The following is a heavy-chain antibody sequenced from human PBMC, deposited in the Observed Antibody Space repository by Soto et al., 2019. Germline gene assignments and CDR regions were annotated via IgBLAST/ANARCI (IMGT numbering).Heavy chain of an antibody. V-gene: IGHV3-33*01. Sequence: QVQLVESGGGVVQPGRSLRLSCAASGFTFSSYVMHWVRQAPGKGLEWVAVIWYDGSNKYYADSVKGRFTISRDNSKNTLYLQMNSLRAEDTAVYYCAREGGYYPFDYWGQGTLVTVSS. CDR1: GFTFSSYV. J-gene: IGHJ4*02. CDR3: AREGGYYPFDY. CDR2: IWYDGSNK. D-gene: IGHD6-25*01.